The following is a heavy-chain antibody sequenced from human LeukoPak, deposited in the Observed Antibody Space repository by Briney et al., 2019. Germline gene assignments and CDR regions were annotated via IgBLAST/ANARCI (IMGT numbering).Heavy chain of an antibody. CDR3: ARDSQYAFDI. J-gene: IGHJ3*02. CDR1: GFTFSSYS. CDR2: IGSGGGTI. Sequence: GGSLRLSCAASGFTFSSYSMNWVRQAPGKGLEWVSYIGSGGGTIYYADSVKGRFTISRDNAKNSLYLQMNSLSDEDTAVYYCARDSQYAFDIWGQGTMVTVSS. V-gene: IGHV3-48*02.